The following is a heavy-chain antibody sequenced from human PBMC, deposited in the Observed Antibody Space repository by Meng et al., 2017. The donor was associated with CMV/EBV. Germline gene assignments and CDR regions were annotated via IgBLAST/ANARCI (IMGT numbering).Heavy chain of an antibody. V-gene: IGHV1-2*02. CDR1: GYTFTGYY. Sequence: ASVKVSCKASGYTFTGYYMHWVRQAPGQGLEWMGWINPNSGGTNYAQKFQGRVTMTRDTSISTAYMELSRLRSDDTAVYYCVRDQSSTSYYYYGMDVWGQGTTVTVSS. J-gene: IGHJ6*02. CDR3: VRDQSSTSYYYYGMDV. CDR2: INPNSGGT. D-gene: IGHD2-2*01.